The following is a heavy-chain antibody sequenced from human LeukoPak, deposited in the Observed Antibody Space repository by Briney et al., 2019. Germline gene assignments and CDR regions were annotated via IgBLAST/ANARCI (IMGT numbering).Heavy chain of an antibody. V-gene: IGHV3-74*01. CDR1: GFTFSKYW. D-gene: IGHD6-19*01. CDR2: INTDGTVT. CDR3: ATRQWLAPPPDS. Sequence: GGSLRLSCAASGFTFSKYWMLWVRQAPGKGPESVSRINTDGTVTTYADSVKGRFTVSRDNADNTMFLQMNSVRDEDTAVYYCATRQWLAPPPDSWGQGTPVTVSS. J-gene: IGHJ4*02.